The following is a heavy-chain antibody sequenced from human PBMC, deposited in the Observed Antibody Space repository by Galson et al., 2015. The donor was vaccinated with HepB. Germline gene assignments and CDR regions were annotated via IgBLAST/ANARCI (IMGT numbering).Heavy chain of an antibody. Sequence: SLRLSCAASGFTFSSYSMNWVRQAPGKGLEWVSSISSSSSYIYYADSVKGRFTISRDNAKNSLYLQMNSLRAEDTAVYYCARDPKQWLAPGYHAFDIWGQGTMVTVSS. CDR2: ISSSSSYI. CDR1: GFTFSSYS. V-gene: IGHV3-21*01. J-gene: IGHJ3*02. CDR3: ARDPKQWLAPGYHAFDI. D-gene: IGHD6-19*01.